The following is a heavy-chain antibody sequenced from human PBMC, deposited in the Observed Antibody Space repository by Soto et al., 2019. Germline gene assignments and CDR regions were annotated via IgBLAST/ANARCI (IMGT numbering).Heavy chain of an antibody. CDR2: TYYRSKWYN. CDR1: GDSVSSNSAA. D-gene: IGHD3-3*01. Sequence: SQTLSLTCAISGDSVSSNSAAWNWIRQSPSRGLEWLGRTYYRSKWYNDYAVSVKSRITINPDTSKNQFSLQLNSVTPEDTAVYYCARASYYDFWSGYYNLNWFDPWGQGTLVTVSS. J-gene: IGHJ5*02. CDR3: ARASYYDFWSGYYNLNWFDP. V-gene: IGHV6-1*01.